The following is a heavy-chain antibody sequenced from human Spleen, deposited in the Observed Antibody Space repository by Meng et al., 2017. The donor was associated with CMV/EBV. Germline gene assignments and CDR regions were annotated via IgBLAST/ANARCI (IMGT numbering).Heavy chain of an antibody. V-gene: IGHV4-31*03. CDR3: ARDVRYQLLPRGLFDP. J-gene: IGHJ5*02. CDR2: IYYNGNT. CDR1: GGSISSGAYY. D-gene: IGHD2-2*01. Sequence: SETLSLTCTVSGGSISSGAYYWSWIRQYPGKGLQWLGYIYYNGNTYYNPPLKSRVTISLDTSKNQFSLKLTSVTAADTAVYYCARDVRYQLLPRGLFDPWGQGTLVTVSS.